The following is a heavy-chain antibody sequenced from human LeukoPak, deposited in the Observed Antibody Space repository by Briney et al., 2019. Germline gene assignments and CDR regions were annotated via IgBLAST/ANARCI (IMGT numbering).Heavy chain of an antibody. CDR3: AKDSSGYLDAFDI. D-gene: IGHD5-12*01. Sequence: SETLSLTCTVSGGSISSSSYYWGWIRQPPGKGLEWIGSIYYSGSTYYNPSLKSRVTISVDTSKNQFSLKLSSVTAADTAVYYCAKDSSGYLDAFDIWGQGTMVTVSS. V-gene: IGHV4-39*07. CDR2: IYYSGST. J-gene: IGHJ3*02. CDR1: GGSISSSSYY.